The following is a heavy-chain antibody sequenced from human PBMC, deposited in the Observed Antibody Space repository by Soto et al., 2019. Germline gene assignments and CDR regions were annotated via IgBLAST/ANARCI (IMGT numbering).Heavy chain of an antibody. Sequence: EVQLVESGGGLVQPGRSLRLSCAASGFTFDDYAMHWVRQAPGKGLEWVSGISWNSGSIGYADSVKGRFTISRDNAKNSLYLQMNSLRAEDTALYYCAKDITPLDKITMVRWDPPDYWGQGTLVTVSS. CDR1: GFTFDDYA. J-gene: IGHJ4*02. CDR2: ISWNSGSI. CDR3: AKDITPLDKITMVRWDPPDY. V-gene: IGHV3-9*01. D-gene: IGHD3-10*01.